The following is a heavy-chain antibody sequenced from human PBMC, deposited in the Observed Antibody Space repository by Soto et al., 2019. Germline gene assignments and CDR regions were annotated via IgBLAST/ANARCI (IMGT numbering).Heavy chain of an antibody. CDR3: ARDPRSAYYHAH. D-gene: IGHD3-3*01. J-gene: IGHJ4*02. CDR2: XXYXXXX. Sequence: PSETLSLTCTVSDGSVSSGSDYWSWILQHTGRGLEWXGYXXYXXXXXSXXSLKSRLPISVNTSKNQFSLQLPSVTAAEKAVYYCARDPRSAYYHAHWGQGTLVPVSS. CDR1: DGSVSSGSDY. V-gene: IGHV4-31*03.